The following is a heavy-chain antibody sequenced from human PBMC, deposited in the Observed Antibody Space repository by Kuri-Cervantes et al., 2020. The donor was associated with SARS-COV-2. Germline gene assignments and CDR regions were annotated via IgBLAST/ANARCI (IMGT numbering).Heavy chain of an antibody. Sequence: GESLKISCEVSGFTVSNNYMSWVRQAPGKGLEWVSVIYSGGNIDYADSVKGRFTISRDNAKNSLYLQMNSLRAENTAVYYCARSPAMVYWGQGTLVTVSS. CDR1: GFTVSNNY. J-gene: IGHJ4*02. CDR3: ARSPAMVY. D-gene: IGHD5-18*01. V-gene: IGHV3-66*01. CDR2: IYSGGNI.